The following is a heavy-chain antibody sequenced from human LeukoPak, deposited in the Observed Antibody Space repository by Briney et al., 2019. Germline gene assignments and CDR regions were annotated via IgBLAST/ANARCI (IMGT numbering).Heavy chain of an antibody. V-gene: IGHV3-74*01. CDR1: GFTFSNYW. CDR3: ARGGTSGSLIY. D-gene: IGHD1-26*01. Sequence: GGSLRLSCAASGFTFSNYWMHWVRQDPLKGLVWVSRINSDGGTTGYTDSVKGRFTISRDNAKNTLYLQMNSLRAEDTALYYCARGGTSGSLIYWGQGTLVTVSS. CDR2: INSDGGTT. J-gene: IGHJ4*02.